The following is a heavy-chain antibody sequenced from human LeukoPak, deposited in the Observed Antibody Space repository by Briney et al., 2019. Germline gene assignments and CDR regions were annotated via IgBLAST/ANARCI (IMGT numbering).Heavy chain of an antibody. CDR1: GGSISSYY. Sequence: SETLSLTCTVSGGSISSYYWSWIRQPPGKGLEWIGYIYYSGSTNYNPSLKSRVTMSVDTSKNQFSLKLSSVTAADTAVYYCARLRKGGDGYKFDYWGQGTLVTVSS. J-gene: IGHJ4*02. CDR3: ARLRKGGDGYKFDY. D-gene: IGHD5-24*01. V-gene: IGHV4-59*08. CDR2: IYYSGST.